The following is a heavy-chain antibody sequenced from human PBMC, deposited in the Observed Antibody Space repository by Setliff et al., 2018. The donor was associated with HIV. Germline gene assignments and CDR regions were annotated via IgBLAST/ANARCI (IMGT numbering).Heavy chain of an antibody. Sequence: GGSLRLSCAASEFTLSGYSMSWVRQVPGKGLEWVSAIDPSGSRIFYSDSVKGRFTISRDNSKNTLYLQMNSLTAEDTAVYYCARAGPLMITFGGPPDYWGQGTLVTVSS. D-gene: IGHD3-16*01. V-gene: IGHV3-23*01. CDR3: ARAGPLMITFGGPPDY. J-gene: IGHJ4*02. CDR2: IDPSGSRI. CDR1: EFTLSGYS.